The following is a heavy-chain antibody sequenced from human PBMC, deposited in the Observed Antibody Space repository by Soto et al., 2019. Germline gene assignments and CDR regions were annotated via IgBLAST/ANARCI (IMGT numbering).Heavy chain of an antibody. CDR3: ARSLRGYSGYSGY. J-gene: IGHJ4*02. Sequence: QVQLVESGGGLVKPGGCLRLSCAASGFTFSDYYVSWIRQAPGKGLEWVSYISSSGSDTNYAGSVKGRFTVSRDNAKNSLYLQMNSLRAEDTAVYYCARSLRGYSGYSGYWGQGTLDTVSS. D-gene: IGHD5-12*01. CDR2: ISSSGSDT. CDR1: GFTFSDYY. V-gene: IGHV3-11*05.